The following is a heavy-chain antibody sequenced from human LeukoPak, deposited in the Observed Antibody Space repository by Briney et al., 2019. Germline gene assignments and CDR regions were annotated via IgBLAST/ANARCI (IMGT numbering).Heavy chain of an antibody. CDR2: IYPGDSDT. D-gene: IGHD3-10*01. CDR3: ARRYHYGSGSPHYYYGMDV. V-gene: IGHV5-51*01. CDR1: GYSFTSYW. J-gene: IGHJ6*02. Sequence: GESLKISCKGSGYSFTSYWIGWVRQMPGKGLEWMGIIYPGDSDTRYSPSFQGQVTISADKSISTAYLQWSSLKASDTAMYYCARRYHYGSGSPHYYYGMDVWGQGTTVTVSS.